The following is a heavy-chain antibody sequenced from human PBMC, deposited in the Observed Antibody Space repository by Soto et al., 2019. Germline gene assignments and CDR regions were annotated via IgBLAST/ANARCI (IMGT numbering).Heavy chain of an antibody. CDR3: ARGGSEGGLDV. V-gene: IGHV4-59*01. CDR2: LYYSGNT. Sequence: QMQLQESGPGVVKPSETLSLTCTVSGASISTYYWTWIRQAPGKGLEWIGYLYYSGNTNYNPSLKSRVTMSVDTSKSHFYLTLTSATAADTAVYFCARGGSEGGLDVWGQGTTVAVSS. D-gene: IGHD3-10*01. CDR1: GASISTYY. J-gene: IGHJ6*02.